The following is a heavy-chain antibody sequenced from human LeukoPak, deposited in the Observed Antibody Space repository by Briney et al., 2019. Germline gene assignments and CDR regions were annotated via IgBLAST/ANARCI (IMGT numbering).Heavy chain of an antibody. CDR2: ISAYNGNT. D-gene: IGHD2-21*02. CDR1: GYTFSNYG. V-gene: IGHV1-18*01. CDR3: ARDLSPLAYCGGDCYSGVLGDY. Sequence: ASVKVSCKASGYTFSNYGISWVRQAPGQGLEWMGWISAYNGNTNYAQKLQGRVTMTTDTSTSTAYMELRSLRSDDTAVYYCARDLSPLAYCGGDCYSGVLGDYWGQGTLVTVSS. J-gene: IGHJ4*02.